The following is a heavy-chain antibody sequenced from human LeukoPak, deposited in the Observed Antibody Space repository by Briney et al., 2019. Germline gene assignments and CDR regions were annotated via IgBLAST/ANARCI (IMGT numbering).Heavy chain of an antibody. CDR1: GYSFTSYW. V-gene: IGHV5-51*01. J-gene: IGHJ4*02. CDR3: ARHDKGYSGYVTLDY. D-gene: IGHD5-12*01. Sequence: GESLKISCKGSGYSFTSYWIGWVRQMPGKGLEWMGIINPGYSDIRYSLSSQGQVTISADKSISTAYLQWSSLKASDTAIYYCARHDKGYSGYVTLDYWGQGTLVTVSS. CDR2: INPGYSDI.